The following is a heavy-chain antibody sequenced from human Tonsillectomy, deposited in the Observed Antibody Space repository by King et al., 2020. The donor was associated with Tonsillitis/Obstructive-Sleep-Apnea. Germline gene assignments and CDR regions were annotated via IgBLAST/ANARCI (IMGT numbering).Heavy chain of an antibody. V-gene: IGHV4-34*01. Sequence: VQLQQWGAGPLKPSETLSLTCAVYGESFSGHYWSGIRQPPGKGLEWIGEINHRGSTNYNPSPKSRVSISVDTSKNQFSLNLRAVTAADTAVYYCARRHSVTVVPFDYWGQGTLVTVSS. CDR3: ARRHSVTVVPFDY. CDR1: GESFSGHY. J-gene: IGHJ4*02. D-gene: IGHD1-20*01. CDR2: INHRGST.